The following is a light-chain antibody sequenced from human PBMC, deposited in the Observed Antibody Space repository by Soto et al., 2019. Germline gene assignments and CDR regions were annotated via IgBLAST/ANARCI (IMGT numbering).Light chain of an antibody. CDR1: QSVSSN. CDR3: QQRSNWPT. V-gene: IGKV3-11*01. J-gene: IGKJ1*01. CDR2: DAS. Sequence: ESVLTQSPGPLSLSPGERATLSCRASQSVSSNLAWYQQKPGQAPRLLIYDASNRATGIPARFSGSGSGTDFTLTISSLEPEDFAVYYCQQRSNWPTVGQGTKVDIK.